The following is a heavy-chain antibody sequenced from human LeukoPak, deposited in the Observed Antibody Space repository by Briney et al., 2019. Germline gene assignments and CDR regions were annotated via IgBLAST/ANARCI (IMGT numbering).Heavy chain of an antibody. Sequence: KPSETLSLTCTVSGGSISSYYWSWIRQPAGKGLEWIGRIYTSGSTNYNPSLKSRVTMSVDTSKNQFSLKLSSVTAADTAVYYCARDMKVRGVIILHGMDVWGQGTTVTVSS. V-gene: IGHV4-4*07. J-gene: IGHJ6*02. D-gene: IGHD3-10*01. CDR3: ARDMKVRGVIILHGMDV. CDR1: GGSISSYY. CDR2: IYTSGST.